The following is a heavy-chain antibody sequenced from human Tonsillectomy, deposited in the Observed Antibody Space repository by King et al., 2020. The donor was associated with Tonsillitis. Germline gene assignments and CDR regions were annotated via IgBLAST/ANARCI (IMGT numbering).Heavy chain of an antibody. Sequence: QLVQSGAEVKKPGASVKVSCKASGYTFNNYGFSWVRQAPGQGLEWMGWISVYNANTHYAQELQGRVTMTTDTSTSTAYMELRSLRSDDTAVYYCATESLVVPTASHYWGQGTLVTVSS. V-gene: IGHV1-18*04. CDR3: ATESLVVPTASHY. D-gene: IGHD2-2*01. CDR2: ISVYNANT. J-gene: IGHJ4*02. CDR1: GYTFNNYG.